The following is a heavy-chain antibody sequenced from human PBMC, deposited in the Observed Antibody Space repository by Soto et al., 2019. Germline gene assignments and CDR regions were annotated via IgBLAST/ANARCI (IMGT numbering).Heavy chain of an antibody. V-gene: IGHV3-30-3*01. Sequence: PGGSLRLSCTASEFTFSTYPMHWVRQAPGKGLEWVALISHDEGNKFYGDSMKGRFTISIDNSKNTLYLQMNRLRSADTAVYYCARGASDFWGGYPEIHFFDSWGQGTLVTVSS. CDR1: EFTFSTYP. D-gene: IGHD3-3*01. J-gene: IGHJ4*02. CDR2: ISHDEGNK. CDR3: ARGASDFWGGYPEIHFFDS.